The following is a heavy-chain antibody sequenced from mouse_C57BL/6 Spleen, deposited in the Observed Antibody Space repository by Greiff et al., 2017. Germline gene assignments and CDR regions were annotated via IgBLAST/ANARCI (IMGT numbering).Heavy chain of an antibody. Sequence: EVKLMESGGDLVKPGGSLKLSCAASGFTFSSYGMSWVRQTPDKRLEWVATISSGGSYTYYPDSVKGRFTISRDNAKNTLYLQMSSLKSEDTAMYCCARQGSNYDFDYWGQGTTLTVSS. CDR3: ARQGSNYDFDY. D-gene: IGHD2-5*01. CDR1: GFTFSSYG. V-gene: IGHV5-6*01. CDR2: ISSGGSYT. J-gene: IGHJ2*01.